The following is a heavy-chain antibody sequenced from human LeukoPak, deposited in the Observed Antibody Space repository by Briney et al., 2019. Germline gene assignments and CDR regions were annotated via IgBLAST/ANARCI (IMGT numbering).Heavy chain of an antibody. CDR3: VRGISPGSGWFFDI. V-gene: IGHV4-4*02. D-gene: IGHD6-19*01. CDR1: GGSISSTNW. J-gene: IGHJ3*02. Sequence: SETLSLTCAVSGGSISSTNWWRWVRQPPGKGLGWVGEIHLSGSTNYNPSLKSRVTISGDKSKNQFSLKLSSVTAADTAVYYCVRGISPGSGWFFDIWGQGTMVTVSS. CDR2: IHLSGST.